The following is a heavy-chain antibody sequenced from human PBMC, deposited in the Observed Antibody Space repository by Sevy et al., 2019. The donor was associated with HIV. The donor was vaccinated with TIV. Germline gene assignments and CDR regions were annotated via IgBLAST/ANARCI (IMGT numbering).Heavy chain of an antibody. D-gene: IGHD2-8*01. CDR1: GFTFSKYS. CDR2: FSFGCGRI. J-gene: IGHJ4*02. CDR3: AREGCTKPHDY. Sequence: GGSLRLSCEASGFTFSKYSMSWVRQAPGKGLQWVSTFSFGCGRIDYADSVKGGFTISRDDSKNTLYLQMNSLRAEDTAVYYCAREGCTKPHDYWGQRTLVTVSS. V-gene: IGHV3-23*01.